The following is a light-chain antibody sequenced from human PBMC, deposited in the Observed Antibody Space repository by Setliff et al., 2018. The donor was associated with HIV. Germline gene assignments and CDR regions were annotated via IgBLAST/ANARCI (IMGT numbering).Light chain of an antibody. Sequence: QSALTQPASVSGSPGQSITISCTGTSSDVGGYNYVSWYRQHPGKAPKLMIYDVSNRPSGVSNRFSGSKSGNTASLTISGLQAEDEADYYCSSYARSGCTLLGGGTQLTVL. CDR1: SSDVGGYNY. J-gene: IGLJ2*01. V-gene: IGLV2-14*01. CDR2: DVS. CDR3: SSYARSGCTL.